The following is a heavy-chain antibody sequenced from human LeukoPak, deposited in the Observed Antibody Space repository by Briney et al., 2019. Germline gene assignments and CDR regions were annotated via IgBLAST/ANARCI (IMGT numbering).Heavy chain of an antibody. V-gene: IGHV3-48*01. CDR1: GFTFTSYS. CDR2: ISSSSITI. J-gene: IGHJ2*01. Sequence: GGSLRLSCAASGFTFTSYSFNWVRQAPGKGLEWVSYISSSSITIYYADSVKGRFTISRDNAKNSLYLQMNTLRAEDTAVYYCARDDRNHWFFDLWGRGTLVTVSS. D-gene: IGHD3-22*01. CDR3: ARDDRNHWFFDL.